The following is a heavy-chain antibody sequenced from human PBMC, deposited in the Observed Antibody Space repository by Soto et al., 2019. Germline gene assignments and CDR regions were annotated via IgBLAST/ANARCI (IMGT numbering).Heavy chain of an antibody. D-gene: IGHD4-17*01. V-gene: IGHV4-4*07. J-gene: IGHJ4*02. CDR2: IYTTGAT. CDR3: AMTVIAPSPYLDH. CDR1: GDSISRKY. Sequence: QVQLQESGPGLVKPSETLSLTCSVSGDSISRKYWSWLRQPAGGGLEWIGRIYTTGATNYNSSLKSGVSMSVDTSKDLFSLRLTSVTAADTAVYFCAMTVIAPSPYLDHWGQGLLVTVSS.